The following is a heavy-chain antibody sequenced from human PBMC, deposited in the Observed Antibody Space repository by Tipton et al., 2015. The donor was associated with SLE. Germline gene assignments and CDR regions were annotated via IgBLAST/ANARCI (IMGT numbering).Heavy chain of an antibody. CDR1: GASVSSGGYY. J-gene: IGHJ4*02. D-gene: IGHD5-12*01. V-gene: IGHV4-31*03. CDR2: IYYSGNT. Sequence: TLSLTCSVSGASVSSGGYYWSWVRQHPGKGLEWIGNIYYSGNTYYNPSLKSRVTISLDTSKNQFSLKLSSVTAADTAVYYCARWGYRGYDTNFDYWGQGTLVTVSS. CDR3: ARWGYRGYDTNFDY.